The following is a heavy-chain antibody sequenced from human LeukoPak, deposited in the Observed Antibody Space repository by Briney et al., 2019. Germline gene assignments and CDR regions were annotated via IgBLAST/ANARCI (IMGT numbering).Heavy chain of an antibody. V-gene: IGHV4-4*07. J-gene: IGHJ4*02. CDR2: IYTSGST. CDR3: ARDVATAPDD. D-gene: IGHD1-26*01. Sequence: SETLSLTCTVSGGSISSYYWSWIRQPAGKGLEWIGRIYTSGSTNYNPSLKSRVTISTDASKNQFSLNLSSVTAADTAVYYCARDVATAPDDWGQGTLVTVSS. CDR1: GGSISSYY.